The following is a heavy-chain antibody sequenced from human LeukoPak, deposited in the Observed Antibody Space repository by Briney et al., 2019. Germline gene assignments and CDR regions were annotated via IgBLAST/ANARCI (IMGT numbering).Heavy chain of an antibody. J-gene: IGHJ4*02. V-gene: IGHV4-59*08. CDR1: GGSISSYY. Sequence: PSETLSLTCTVSGGSISSYYWSWTRQPPGKGLEWIGYIYYTGSTNYNPSLKSRVTISVDTSKNQFSLKLSSVTAADTAVYYCARRVAVAGPLDYWGQGTLVPVSS. D-gene: IGHD6-19*01. CDR2: IYYTGST. CDR3: ARRVAVAGPLDY.